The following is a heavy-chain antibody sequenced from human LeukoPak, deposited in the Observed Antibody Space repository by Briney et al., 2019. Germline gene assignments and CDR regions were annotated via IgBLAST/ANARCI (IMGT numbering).Heavy chain of an antibody. CDR1: GLTFRNYE. V-gene: IGHV3-48*03. D-gene: IGHD6-13*01. CDR2: ISNSGSTI. J-gene: IGHJ4*02. CDR3: AIDPRRSSWSVSY. Sequence: GGSLRLSCAASGLTFRNYEMNWVRQAPGKGLEWVSYISNSGSTIYYADSVKGRFTISRDNAKSSLYLQMNSLRAEDTAIYYCAIDPRRSSWSVSYWGQGTLVTVSS.